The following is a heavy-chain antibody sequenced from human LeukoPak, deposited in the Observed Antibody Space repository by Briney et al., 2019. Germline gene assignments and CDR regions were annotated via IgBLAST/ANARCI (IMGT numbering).Heavy chain of an antibody. CDR2: ISMNGGIT. J-gene: IGHJ1*01. CDR1: GLTVSSYA. D-gene: IGHD2-15*01. V-gene: IGHV3-64D*09. CDR3: VKADCSGGSCYFLS. Sequence: GRSLRLSCSASGLTVSSYAMHWGRQAPGKGLEYVSGISMNGGITDYADSVMGRFTISRDNSKKKLYLQMSSLRAEDTAVYYCVKADCSGGSCYFLSWGQGTLVTVSS.